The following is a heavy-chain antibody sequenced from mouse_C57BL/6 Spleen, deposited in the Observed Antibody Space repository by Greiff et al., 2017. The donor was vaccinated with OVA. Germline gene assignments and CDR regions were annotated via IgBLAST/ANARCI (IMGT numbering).Heavy chain of an antibody. D-gene: IGHD2-4*01. CDR3: ARSGGIYYDAWFGY. Sequence: EVQLQQSGPELVKPGASVKISCKASGYTFTDYYMNWVKQSHGKSLEWIGDINPNNGGTSYNQKFKGKATLTVDKSSSTAYMELRSLTSEDSAVYYCARSGGIYYDAWFGYWGQGTLVTVSA. J-gene: IGHJ3*01. CDR2: INPNNGGT. V-gene: IGHV1-26*01. CDR1: GYTFTDYY.